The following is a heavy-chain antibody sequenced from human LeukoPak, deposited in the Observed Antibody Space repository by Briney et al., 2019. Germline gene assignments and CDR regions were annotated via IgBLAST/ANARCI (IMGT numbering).Heavy chain of an antibody. J-gene: IGHJ6*03. CDR2: MNPNSGNT. CDR1: GYTFTSYD. CDR3: ARARSSGSYYYYYYMDV. V-gene: IGHV1-8*01. D-gene: IGHD3-10*01. Sequence: ASVKVSCKASGYTFTSYDINWVRQATGQGLEWMGWMNPNSGNTGYAQNFQGRVTMTRNTSISTAYMELSSLRSDDTAVYYCARARSSGSYYYYYYMDVWGKGTTVTISS.